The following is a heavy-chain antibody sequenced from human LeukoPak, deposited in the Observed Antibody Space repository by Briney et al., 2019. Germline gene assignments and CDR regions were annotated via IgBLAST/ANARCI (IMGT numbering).Heavy chain of an antibody. CDR3: ARGGYCRGGGCSLSWIADWYFDL. CDR2: ISAYNGNT. Sequence: GASVKVSCKASGYTSTNYGISWVRQAPGQGLEWMGWISAYNGNTNYAQKLQGRVTLTTDTSTTTAYMELRSLRSDDTAVYYCARGGYCRGGGCSLSWIADWYFDLWGRGTLVTVSS. V-gene: IGHV1-18*01. CDR1: GYTSTNYG. D-gene: IGHD2-15*01. J-gene: IGHJ2*01.